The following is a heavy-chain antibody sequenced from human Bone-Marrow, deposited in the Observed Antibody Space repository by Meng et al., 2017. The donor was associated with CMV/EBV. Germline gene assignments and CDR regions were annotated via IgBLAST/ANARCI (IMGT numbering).Heavy chain of an antibody. V-gene: IGHV3-11*04. Sequence: GGSLRLSCTASGFIFDDYYMTWIRQSPGKGLEWIAYMSSSGSTIYYADSLKGRFTIPRDNAKKSVYLQMNRLRAEDTAVYYCARDFEFRGCFDVWGQGTLVTVSS. J-gene: IGHJ4*02. CDR3: ARDFEFRGCFDV. CDR1: GFIFDDYY. D-gene: IGHD3-10*01. CDR2: MSSSGSTI.